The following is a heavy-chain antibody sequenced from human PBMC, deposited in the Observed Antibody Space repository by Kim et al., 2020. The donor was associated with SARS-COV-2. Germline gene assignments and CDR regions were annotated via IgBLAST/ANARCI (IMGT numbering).Heavy chain of an antibody. J-gene: IGHJ4*02. Sequence: GGSLRLSCTASGFTLPDHALSWVRQAPGKGLEWVGFIRSNAHAGTSEYAASVKGRFSFSRDNTKNIAYLQMNSLKTEDAAVYYCTIGGNGIKIPGDYWGQGTMVTVSS. V-gene: IGHV3-49*04. CDR3: TIGGNGIKIPGDY. D-gene: IGHD2-2*01. CDR1: GFTLPDHA. CDR2: IRSNAHAGTS.